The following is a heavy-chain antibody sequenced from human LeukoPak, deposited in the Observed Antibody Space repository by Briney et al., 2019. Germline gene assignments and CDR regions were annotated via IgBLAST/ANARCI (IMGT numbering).Heavy chain of an antibody. Sequence: GGSLRLSCVVSGLTFSDYWMHWVRQAPGKGLVWVSRINSDGSTTNYADSVKGRFTVSRDNAKNTLYLHMNSLTAEDTAVYYCARDPGGDYFDYWGQGALVTVSP. V-gene: IGHV3-74*01. D-gene: IGHD1-14*01. CDR2: INSDGSTT. CDR1: GLTFSDYW. CDR3: ARDPGGDYFDY. J-gene: IGHJ4*02.